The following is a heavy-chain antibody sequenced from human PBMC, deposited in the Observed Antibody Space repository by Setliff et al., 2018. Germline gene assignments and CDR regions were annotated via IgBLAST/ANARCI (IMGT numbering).Heavy chain of an antibody. V-gene: IGHV1-24*01. CDR3: ATVDIVATITGGYYFVY. CDR2: FDPEDGET. D-gene: IGHD5-12*01. CDR1: GYTLTELS. Sequence: GASVKVSCKVSGYTLTELSMHWVRQAPGKGLEWMGGFDPEDGETIYAQKFQGRVTMTEDTSTDTAYMELSSLRSEDTAVYYCATVDIVATITGGYYFVYWGQGTLVTVSS. J-gene: IGHJ4*02.